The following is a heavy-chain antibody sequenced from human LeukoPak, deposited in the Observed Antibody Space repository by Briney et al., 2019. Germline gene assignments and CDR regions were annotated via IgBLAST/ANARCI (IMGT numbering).Heavy chain of an antibody. D-gene: IGHD4-11*01. V-gene: IGHV1-2*02. CDR1: GYTFTGYY. CDR2: INPNTAGT. Sequence: ASVKVSCKASGYTFTGYYFHWVRQAPGQGLEWMGWINPNTAGTNYAQKFLGGVTLTWDTSVSTAYMELNRLTSDDTAVYYCATSAGDYRAGHYYYMGVWGKGTSVTVSS. J-gene: IGHJ6*03. CDR3: ATSAGDYRAGHYYYMGV.